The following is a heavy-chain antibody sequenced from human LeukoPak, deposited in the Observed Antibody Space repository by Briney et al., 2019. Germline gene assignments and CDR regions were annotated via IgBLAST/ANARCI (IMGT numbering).Heavy chain of an antibody. CDR3: ARGVSNIAAAGTRYYYYYMDV. CDR2: IYYSGRT. D-gene: IGHD6-13*01. J-gene: IGHJ6*03. V-gene: IGHV4-39*07. CDR1: GGSISSNSYY. Sequence: SETLSLTCTVSGGSISSNSYYWGWIRQPPGKGLEWIGSIYYSGRTYYNPSLKSRVTISVDTSKNQFSLKLSSVTAADAAVYYCARGVSNIAAAGTRYYYYYMDVWGKGTTVTISS.